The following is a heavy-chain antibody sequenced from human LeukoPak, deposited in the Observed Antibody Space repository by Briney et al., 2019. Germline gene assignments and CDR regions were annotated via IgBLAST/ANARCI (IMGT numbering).Heavy chain of an antibody. CDR1: GGSISSGSYY. J-gene: IGHJ4*02. V-gene: IGHV4-61*02. CDR3: AREYYYDSRGYYRFDY. D-gene: IGHD3-22*01. CDR2: IYTSGST. Sequence: PSETLSLTCTVSGGSISSGSYYWSWIRQPAGKGLEWIGRIYTSGSTNYNPSLKSRVTISVDTSKNQFSLELNSVTAADTAVYYCAREYYYDSRGYYRFDYWGQGTLVTVSS.